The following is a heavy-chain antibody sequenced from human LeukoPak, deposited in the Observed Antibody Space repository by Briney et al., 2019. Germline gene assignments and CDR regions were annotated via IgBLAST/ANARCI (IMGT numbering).Heavy chain of an antibody. V-gene: IGHV3-21*01. D-gene: IGHD5-12*01. CDR1: GFTFSSYS. CDR3: ARDARGYDLNYYYYYGMDV. CDR2: ISSSSSYI. Sequence: GGSLRLSCAASGFTFSSYSMTWVRQAPGKGLEWVSSISSSSSYIYYADSVKGRFTISRDNAKNSLYLQMNSLRAEDTAVYYCARDARGYDLNYYYYYGMDVWGQGTTVTVSS. J-gene: IGHJ6*02.